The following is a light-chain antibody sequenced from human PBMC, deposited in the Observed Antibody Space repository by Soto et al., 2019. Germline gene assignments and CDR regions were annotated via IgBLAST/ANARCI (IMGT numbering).Light chain of an antibody. CDR1: QSVSNNY. CDR2: GAS. Sequence: EIVLTQSPDTLSLSPVERATLSCMASQSVSNNYLAWYQQKPGQAPRLLIYGASSRATGVPDRFSASGSGTDFTLTISRLEPEDFAVYYCQQYGRSPFTFGPGTKVDNK. CDR3: QQYGRSPFT. J-gene: IGKJ3*01. V-gene: IGKV3-20*01.